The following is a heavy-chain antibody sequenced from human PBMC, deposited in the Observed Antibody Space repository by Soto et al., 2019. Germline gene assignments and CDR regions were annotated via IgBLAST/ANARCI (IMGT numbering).Heavy chain of an antibody. D-gene: IGHD3-16*02. CDR3: AKDDNYDYVWVTYRSLYFDY. CDR1: RFTFSSYG. V-gene: IGHV3-30*18. CDR2: ISHDGSNK. Sequence: QVQLVESGGGVVQPGRSLRLSCTASRFTFSSYGMHWVRQAPGKGLEWVAVISHDGSNKYYADSVKGRFTISRDNSKNTLYLQRNSLRAEDTAVYYCAKDDNYDYVWVTYRSLYFDYWGRGTLVTVSS. J-gene: IGHJ4*02.